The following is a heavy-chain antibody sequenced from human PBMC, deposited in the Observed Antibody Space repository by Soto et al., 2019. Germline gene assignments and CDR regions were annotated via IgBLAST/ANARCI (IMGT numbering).Heavy chain of an antibody. V-gene: IGHV4-31*03. D-gene: IGHD1-7*01. CDR3: ARQELDYAEHPYYYYGMDV. Sequence: QVQLQESGPGLVKPSQTLSLTCTVSGGSISSGGYYWSWIRQHPGKGLEWIGYIYYSGSTYYNPSLKSRVTTSVDTSKNQFSLKLSSVTAADTAVDYGARQELDYAEHPYYYYGMDVWGQGTPVTVSS. CDR2: IYYSGST. J-gene: IGHJ6*02. CDR1: GGSISSGGYY.